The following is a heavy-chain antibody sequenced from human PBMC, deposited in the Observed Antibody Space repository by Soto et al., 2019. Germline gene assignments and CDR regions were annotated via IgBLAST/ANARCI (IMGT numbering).Heavy chain of an antibody. CDR3: ARDRGGYNWFDY. CDR2: IYSGGST. J-gene: IGHJ4*02. Sequence: ESGGGLIQPGGSLRLSCAASVFTVSSNYMSWVRQAPGKGLEWVSVIYSGGSTYYADSVKGRFTISRDNSKNTLYLQMNSLRAEDTAVYYCARDRGGYNWFDYWGQGTLVTVSS. D-gene: IGHD5-12*01. V-gene: IGHV3-53*01. CDR1: VFTVSSNY.